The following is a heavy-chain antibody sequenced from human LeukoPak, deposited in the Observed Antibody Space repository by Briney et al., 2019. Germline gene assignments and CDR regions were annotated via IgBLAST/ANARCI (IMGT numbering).Heavy chain of an antibody. CDR2: ISAYNGNT. CDR3: ARKYGDYYDSSGYLY. J-gene: IGHJ4*02. D-gene: IGHD3-22*01. CDR1: GYTFTSYG. Sequence: ASVKVSCKASGYTFTSYGISWVRQAPGQGLEWMGWISAYNGNTNYAQKLQGRVTMTTVTSTSTAYMELRSLRSDDTAVYYCARKYGDYYDSSGYLYWGQGTLVTVSS. V-gene: IGHV1-18*01.